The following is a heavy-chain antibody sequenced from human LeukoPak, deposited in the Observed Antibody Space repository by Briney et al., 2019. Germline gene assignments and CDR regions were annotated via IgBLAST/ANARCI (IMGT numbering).Heavy chain of an antibody. D-gene: IGHD3-16*01. Sequence: GGSLRLSCAASGFTFSSYRTNWVRQAPGKGLEWVSYISSSSSTIYYADSVKGRFTISRDNAKNSLYLQMNSLRAEDTAVYYCARLGFSDYWGQGTLVTVSS. J-gene: IGHJ4*02. V-gene: IGHV3-48*01. CDR2: ISSSSSTI. CDR1: GFTFSSYR. CDR3: ARLGFSDY.